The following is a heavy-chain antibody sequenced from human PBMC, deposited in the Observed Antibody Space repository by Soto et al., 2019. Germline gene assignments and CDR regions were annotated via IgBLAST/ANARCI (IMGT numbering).Heavy chain of an antibody. CDR2: ISASGCTT. D-gene: IGHD2-15*01. CDR1: GFTCSTYA. V-gene: IGHV3-23*01. J-gene: IGHJ4*02. Sequence: PGGSLRHACAASGFTCSTYAMTWVRQAPGKWVQGVSAISASGCTTYYAESVRGSFTISRDNDNNALYLQMNRLRAEDTAVYYFEKMSLTHWWYPEYWDQGA. CDR3: EKMSLTHWWYPEY.